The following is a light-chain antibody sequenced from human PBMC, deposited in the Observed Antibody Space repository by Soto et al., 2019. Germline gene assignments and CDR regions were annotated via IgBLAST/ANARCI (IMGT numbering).Light chain of an antibody. J-gene: IGLJ1*01. CDR1: SSDVGGYNY. V-gene: IGLV2-14*01. Sequence: QSALTQPASVSGSPGQSITISCTGTSSDVGGYNYVSWYQQHPGKAPKFMIYDVSNRPSGVSNRFSGSKSGNTASLTISGLHAEDEADYYCTSYTSSSTYVFGTGTQLTVL. CDR2: DVS. CDR3: TSYTSSSTYV.